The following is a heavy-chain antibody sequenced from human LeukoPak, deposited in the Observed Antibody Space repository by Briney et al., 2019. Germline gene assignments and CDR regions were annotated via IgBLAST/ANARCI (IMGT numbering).Heavy chain of an antibody. J-gene: IGHJ4*02. CDR1: GFTFSSYG. V-gene: IGHV3-30*18. Sequence: PGRSLRLSCAASGFTFSSYGMHWVRQAPGKGLEWVAVISYDGSNKYYADSVKGRFTISRDNSKNTLYLQMNSLRAEDTAVYYYAKVYGFWSGFDYWGQGTLVTVSS. D-gene: IGHD3-3*01. CDR2: ISYDGSNK. CDR3: AKVYGFWSGFDY.